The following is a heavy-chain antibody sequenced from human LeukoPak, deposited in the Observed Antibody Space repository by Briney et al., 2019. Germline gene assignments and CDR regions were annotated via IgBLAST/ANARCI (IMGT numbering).Heavy chain of an antibody. D-gene: IGHD2-15*01. CDR1: GGTFSSYA. CDR3: ARSGGEVAARPLYYCYYYMDV. Sequence: SVKVSCKASGGTFSSYAISWVRQAPGQGLEWMGGIIPIFGTANYAQKFQGRVTITTDESTSTAYMELSSLRSEDTAVYYCARSGGEVAARPLYYCYYYMDVWGKGTTVTVSS. J-gene: IGHJ6*03. V-gene: IGHV1-69*05. CDR2: IIPIFGTA.